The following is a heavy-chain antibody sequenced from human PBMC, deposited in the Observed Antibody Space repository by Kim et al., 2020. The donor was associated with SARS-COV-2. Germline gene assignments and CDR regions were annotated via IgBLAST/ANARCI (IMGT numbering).Heavy chain of an antibody. CDR2: ISNDETYK. J-gene: IGHJ4*02. CDR1: GFSFSSRG. Sequence: GGSLRLSCAASGFSFSSRGIHWVRQAPGKGLEWVAVISNDETYKNYADSAKGRFTISRDNSKNTVDLQMNSLRVEDTAVYYCARAREKSFDYWGQGTLVTVSS. CDR3: ARAREKSFDY. V-gene: IGHV3-30*03.